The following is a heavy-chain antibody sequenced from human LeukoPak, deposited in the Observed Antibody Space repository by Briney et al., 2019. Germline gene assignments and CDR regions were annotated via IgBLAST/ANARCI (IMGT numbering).Heavy chain of an antibody. D-gene: IGHD3-22*01. V-gene: IGHV3-21*01. CDR1: GFTLSSYS. CDR3: ARDLNDYYDSSDPDY. CDR2: ISSSSSYI. J-gene: IGHJ4*02. Sequence: GGSLRLSCAASGFTLSSYSMNWVRQAPGKGLEWVSSISSSSSYIYYADSVKGRFTISRDNAKNSLYLQMNSLRAEDTAVYYCARDLNDYYDSSDPDYWGQGTLVTVSS.